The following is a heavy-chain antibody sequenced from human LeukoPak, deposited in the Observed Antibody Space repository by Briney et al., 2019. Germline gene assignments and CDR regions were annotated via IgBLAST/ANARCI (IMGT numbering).Heavy chain of an antibody. V-gene: IGHV3-30*02. J-gene: IGHJ4*02. Sequence: GGSLRLSRAASGFTFSSYGMHWVCQAPRKGLGWVAFIRYDGSNKYYADSVKGRVTISRDNSKNTLYLQMNSLRAEDTAVYYCAKTLSSYGGSDYWGQGTLVTVSS. CDR2: IRYDGSNK. D-gene: IGHD4-23*01. CDR3: AKTLSSYGGSDY. CDR1: GFTFSSYG.